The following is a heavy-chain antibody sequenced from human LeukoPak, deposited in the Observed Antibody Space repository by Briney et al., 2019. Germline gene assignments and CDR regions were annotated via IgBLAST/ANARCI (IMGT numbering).Heavy chain of an antibody. D-gene: IGHD4-17*01. J-gene: IGHJ5*02. CDR2: IHTSGDT. V-gene: IGHV3-53*01. CDR1: GLTGSHNY. Sequence: GGSLRLSRAASGLTGSHNYVSWARQAPGKGLEWVSAIHTSGDTCYADSVKGRFTISRDTSKNTLYLQINSLRVEDTAVYYCIVFGDSNHWGQGTLVTVSS. CDR3: IVFGDSNH.